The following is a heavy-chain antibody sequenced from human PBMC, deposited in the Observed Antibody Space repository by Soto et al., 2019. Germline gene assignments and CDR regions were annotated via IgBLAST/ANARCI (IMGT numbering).Heavy chain of an antibody. D-gene: IGHD6-19*01. CDR1: GGTFSTYA. Sequence: QVQLVQSGAEVRKPESSVKVSCKAPGGTFSTYAISWVRQAPGQGLEWMGGIIPMFGTANYAQRFQDRVTITGDNSTNTVYMELSSLRSEDTAVYFCASGIKLWLRRINNGYSGWGQGTLVTVSS. V-gene: IGHV1-69*14. CDR2: IIPMFGTA. J-gene: IGHJ4*02. CDR3: ASGIKLWLRRINNGYSG.